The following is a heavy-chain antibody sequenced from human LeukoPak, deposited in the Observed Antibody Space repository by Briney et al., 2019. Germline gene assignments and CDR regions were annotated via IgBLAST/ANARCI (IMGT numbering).Heavy chain of an antibody. CDR1: GGSISSYY. V-gene: IGHV4-59*08. CDR2: IYYSGST. J-gene: IGHJ4*02. Sequence: SETLSLTCTVSGGSISSYYWSWIRQPPGRGLEWIGYIYYSGSTNYNPSLKSRVTISVDTSKNQFSLKLSSVTAADTAVYYCASPLRLLGPYYFDYWGQGTLVTVSS. D-gene: IGHD7-27*01. CDR3: ASPLRLLGPYYFDY.